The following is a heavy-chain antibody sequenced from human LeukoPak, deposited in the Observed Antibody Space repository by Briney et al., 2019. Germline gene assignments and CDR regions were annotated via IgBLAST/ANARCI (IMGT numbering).Heavy chain of an antibody. V-gene: IGHV4-38-2*02. D-gene: IGHD3-10*01. CDR1: GASLNISY. CDR2: IYHSGST. Sequence: SETLSLTCTVSGASLNISYWSWIRQPPGKGLEWIGSIYHSGSTYYNPSLKSRVTISVDTSKNQFSLKLSSVTAADTAVYYCARVGTMVRGAIDYWGQGTLVTVSS. CDR3: ARVGTMVRGAIDY. J-gene: IGHJ4*02.